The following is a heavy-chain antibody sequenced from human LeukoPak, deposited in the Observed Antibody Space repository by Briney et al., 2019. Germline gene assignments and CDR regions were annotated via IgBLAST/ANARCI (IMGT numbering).Heavy chain of an antibody. D-gene: IGHD6-19*01. CDR3: ARDLGWAFDY. V-gene: IGHV3-74*01. CDR1: GFTFSNYW. CDR2: VDRDGSGT. Sequence: GGSLRLSCAASGFTFSNYWMHWVRQTPEKGLVWVSRVDRDGSGTAYADSVKGRFTISRDNSKNTLYLQMNSLRTEDTAVYYCARDLGWAFDYWGQGTLVTVSS. J-gene: IGHJ4*02.